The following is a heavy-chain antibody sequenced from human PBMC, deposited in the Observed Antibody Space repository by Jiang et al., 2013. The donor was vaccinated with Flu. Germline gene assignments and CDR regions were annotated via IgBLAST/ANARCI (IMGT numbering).Heavy chain of an antibody. Sequence: GLVKPSETLSLTCTVSSGSISNYYWSWIRQPPGKRLEWIGYIFYSGTTNYNPSLKSRVTISVDSSKNQFSLKLNSVTAADTAVYYCARDGNFYDYVWGTYQPRHDAFDVWGQGTMVTVSA. D-gene: IGHD3-16*01. J-gene: IGHJ3*01. V-gene: IGHV4-59*01. CDR1: SGSISNYY. CDR2: IFYSGTT. CDR3: ARDGNFYDYVWGTYQPRHDAFDV.